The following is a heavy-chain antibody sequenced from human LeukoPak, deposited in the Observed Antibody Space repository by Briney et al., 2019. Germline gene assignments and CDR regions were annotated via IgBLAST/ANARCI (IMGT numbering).Heavy chain of an antibody. CDR3: ASGLLPTSPDAFDI. CDR2: INPNSGGT. CDR1: GYTFTFYY. V-gene: IGHV1-2*02. D-gene: IGHD3-22*01. J-gene: IGHJ3*02. Sequence: ASVKVSFKASGYTFTFYYMHWVRQAPGQGLEGMGWINPNSGGTNYARKFQGRVTMTRDTSISTAYMELSRLRSDDTAVYYCASGLLPTSPDAFDIWGQGTMVTVSS.